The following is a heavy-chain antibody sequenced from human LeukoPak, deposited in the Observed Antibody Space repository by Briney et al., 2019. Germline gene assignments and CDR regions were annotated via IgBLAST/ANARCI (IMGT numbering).Heavy chain of an antibody. CDR1: GFTFSSYA. CDR3: AKGIAARAYNLFDP. D-gene: IGHD6-6*01. V-gene: IGHV3-23*01. CDR2: ISGSGGST. J-gene: IGHJ5*02. Sequence: GGSLRLSCAASGFTFSSYAMSWVRQAPGKGLEWVSAISGSGGSTYYADSVKGRFTISRENSKKTLYLQMNSLRAEDTAVYYCAKGIAARAYNLFDPWGQGTLVTVSS.